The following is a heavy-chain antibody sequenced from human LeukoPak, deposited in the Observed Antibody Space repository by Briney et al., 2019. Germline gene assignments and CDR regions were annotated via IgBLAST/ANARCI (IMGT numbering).Heavy chain of an antibody. Sequence: GGPLRLSCAASGFTFSSYAMSWVCQAPGQGLEWVSAISGSGGSTYYADSVKGRFTISRDNSKNTLYLQMNSLRAEDTAVYYCATPDVVVPAAITLGYWGQGTLVTVSS. CDR3: ATPDVVVPAAITLGY. CDR2: ISGSGGST. D-gene: IGHD2-2*01. J-gene: IGHJ4*02. V-gene: IGHV3-23*01. CDR1: GFTFSSYA.